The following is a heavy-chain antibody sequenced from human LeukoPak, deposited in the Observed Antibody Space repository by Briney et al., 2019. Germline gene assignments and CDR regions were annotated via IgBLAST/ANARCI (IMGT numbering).Heavy chain of an antibody. CDR1: GGSISSYY. V-gene: IGHV4-59*01. D-gene: IGHD6-13*01. CDR3: ARLVQQNWFDP. Sequence: PETLSLTCTVSGGSISSYYWSWIRQPPGKGLEWIGYIYYSGSTNYNPSLKSRVTISVDTSKNQFSLKLSSVTAADTAVYYCARLVQQNWFDPWGQGTLVTVSS. J-gene: IGHJ5*02. CDR2: IYYSGST.